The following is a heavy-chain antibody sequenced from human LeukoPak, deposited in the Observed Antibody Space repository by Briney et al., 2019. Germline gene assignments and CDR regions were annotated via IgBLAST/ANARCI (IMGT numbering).Heavy chain of an antibody. J-gene: IGHJ4*02. CDR2: ISSNGGST. V-gene: IGHV3-64*01. Sequence: GGSLRLSCAASGFTFSSYAMHWVRHAPGKGLEYVSAISSNGGSTYYANSVKGRFTISRDNSKNTLYLQMGSLRAEDMAVYYCARDDEGATLYYWGQGTLVTVSS. CDR3: ARDDEGATLYY. CDR1: GFTFSSYA. D-gene: IGHD1-26*01.